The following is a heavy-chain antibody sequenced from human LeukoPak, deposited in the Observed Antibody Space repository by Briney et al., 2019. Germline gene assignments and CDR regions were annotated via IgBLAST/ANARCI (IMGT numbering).Heavy chain of an antibody. J-gene: IGHJ6*03. CDR1: GGSFSGYY. CDR2: INHSGST. D-gene: IGHD6-19*01. CDR3: ARDSHQWLVPSYYYYMDV. Sequence: SETLSLTCAVYGGSFSGYYWSWIRQPPGKGLEWIGEINHSGSTNYNPSLKSRVTISVDTSKNQFSLKLSSVTAADTAVYYCARDSHQWLVPSYYYYMDVWGKGTTVTVSS. V-gene: IGHV4-34*01.